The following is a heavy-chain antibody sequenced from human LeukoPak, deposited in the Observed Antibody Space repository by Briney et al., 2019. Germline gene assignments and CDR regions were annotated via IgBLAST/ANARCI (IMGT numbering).Heavy chain of an antibody. Sequence: GESLKISCKGSGYSFTSYWIGWVRQMPGKGLEWMGIIYPGDSDTRYSPSFQGQVTISADKSISTAYLQWSSLKASDTAMYYCARHTLPRLARDAFDIWGQGTMVTVSS. V-gene: IGHV5-51*01. J-gene: IGHJ3*02. CDR2: IYPGDSDT. CDR1: GYSFTSYW. D-gene: IGHD1-1*01. CDR3: ARHTLPRLARDAFDI.